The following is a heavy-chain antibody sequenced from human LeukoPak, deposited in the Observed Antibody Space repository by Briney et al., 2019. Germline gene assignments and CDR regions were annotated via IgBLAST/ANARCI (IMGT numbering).Heavy chain of an antibody. D-gene: IGHD2-8*01. Sequence: GGSLRLSCAASGFTVSSNEMSWVRQAPGKGLEWVANIKQDGSEKYYVDSVKGRFTISRDNAKNSLYLQTNSLRAEDTAMYYCARGDGVGRTNGGYYFAYWGQGTLVTVSS. V-gene: IGHV3-7*01. CDR3: ARGDGVGRTNGGYYFAY. CDR2: IKQDGSEK. J-gene: IGHJ4*02. CDR1: GFTVSSNE.